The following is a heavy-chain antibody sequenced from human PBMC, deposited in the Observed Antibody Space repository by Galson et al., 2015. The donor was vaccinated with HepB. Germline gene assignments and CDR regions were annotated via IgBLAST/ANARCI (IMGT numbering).Heavy chain of an antibody. CDR1: GFTFSNSG. CDR2: IWYDGSKK. J-gene: IGHJ4*02. V-gene: IGHV3-33*06. D-gene: IGHD4-23*01. CDR3: AKEALPDYGGVTGFHF. Sequence: LRLSCAASGFTFSNSGMHWVRQAPGKGLEWLAVIWYDGSKKYYTDSVKGRFTISKDTSKNTLYLQMDSLRVEDTAVYYCAKEALPDYGGVTGFHFWGQGTLVTVSS.